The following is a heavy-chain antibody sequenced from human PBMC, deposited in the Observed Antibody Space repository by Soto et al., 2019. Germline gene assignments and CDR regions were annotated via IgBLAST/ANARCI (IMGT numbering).Heavy chain of an antibody. CDR3: ARDKDRPELGGNYYYAVDV. V-gene: IGHV1-69*12. CDR2: IIPVFRTP. Sequence: QVRLVQSGAEIKKPGSSMKVSCKASGGTFSNSAISWVRQAPGQGLEWVGGIIPVFRTPDYAQKFQGRVTTTADEYTGTAYMELSSLRSEDTAVYYCARDKDRPELGGNYYYAVDVWGQGTTVTVSS. CDR1: GGTFSNSA. D-gene: IGHD3-3*02. J-gene: IGHJ6*02.